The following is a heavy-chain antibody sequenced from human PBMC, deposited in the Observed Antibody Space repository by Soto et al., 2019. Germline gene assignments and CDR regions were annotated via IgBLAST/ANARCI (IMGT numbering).Heavy chain of an antibody. CDR1: GFTFSSYS. D-gene: IGHD3-9*01. CDR2: ISSSRSTI. Sequence: GGSLRLSCAASGFTFSSYSMNWVRQAPGKGLEWVSYISSSRSTIYYADSVKGRFTISRDNAKNSLYLQMNSLRAEDTAVYYCAREGELRYFGWLFYRCFFDYWGQGTLVTVSS. J-gene: IGHJ4*02. V-gene: IGHV3-48*04. CDR3: AREGELRYFGWLFYRCFFDY.